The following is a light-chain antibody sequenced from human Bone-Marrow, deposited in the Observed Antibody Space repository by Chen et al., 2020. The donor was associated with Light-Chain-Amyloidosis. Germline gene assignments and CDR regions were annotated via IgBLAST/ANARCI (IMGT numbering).Light chain of an antibody. CDR3: QVWERSSDRPV. CDR1: NIGSTS. CDR2: DDS. V-gene: IGLV3-21*02. J-gene: IGLJ3*02. Sequence: SYVLTQPSSVSVAPGQTATIACGGNNIGSTSVHWYQQTPGHAPLLVVYDDSDQPSGIPGRLSGSNSGSTATLTISMVEAGDEAEYYCQVWERSSDRPVFGGGTKLTVL.